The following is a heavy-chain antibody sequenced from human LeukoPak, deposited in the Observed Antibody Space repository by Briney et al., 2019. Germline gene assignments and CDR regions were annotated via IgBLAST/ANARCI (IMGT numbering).Heavy chain of an antibody. V-gene: IGHV4-4*07. J-gene: IGHJ5*02. CDR1: GGSISSYY. Sequence: PSETLSLTCTVSGGSISSYYWSWIRQPAGKGLEWIGRIYTSGSTNYNPSLKSRVTMSVDTSKNQFSLKLSSVTAADTAVYYCSRDQAGTPLKWIDTGGKETLVTVSS. CDR2: IYTSGST. D-gene: IGHD2-15*01. CDR3: SRDQAGTPLKWIDT.